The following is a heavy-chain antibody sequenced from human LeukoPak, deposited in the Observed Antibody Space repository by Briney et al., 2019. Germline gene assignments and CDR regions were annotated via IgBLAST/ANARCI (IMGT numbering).Heavy chain of an antibody. D-gene: IGHD3-10*01. J-gene: IGHJ3*02. Sequence: GTSLRLSCAASGFTFSSYAIHWVRQAPGKGLEWVAVISFDGTHDFYADSVKGRFTISRDNSKNTLYLQMNSLRAEDTAVYYCAKVIRPYGSGKNNLDRAGAFDIWGQGTMVTVSS. CDR2: ISFDGTHD. CDR3: AKVIRPYGSGKNNLDRAGAFDI. V-gene: IGHV3-30*04. CDR1: GFTFSSYA.